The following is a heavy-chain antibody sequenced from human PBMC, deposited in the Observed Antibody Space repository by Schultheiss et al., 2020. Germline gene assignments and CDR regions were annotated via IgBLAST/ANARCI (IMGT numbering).Heavy chain of an antibody. Sequence: SVKVSCKASGGTFSSYTISWVRQAPGQGLEWMGRIIPILGIANYAQKFQGRITITADKSTSTAYMELSSLRSEDTAVYYCASKIRPVSAFDIWGQGTMVTVSS. CDR2: IIPILGIA. D-gene: IGHD4-17*01. CDR3: ASKIRPVSAFDI. CDR1: GGTFSSYT. J-gene: IGHJ3*02. V-gene: IGHV1-69*02.